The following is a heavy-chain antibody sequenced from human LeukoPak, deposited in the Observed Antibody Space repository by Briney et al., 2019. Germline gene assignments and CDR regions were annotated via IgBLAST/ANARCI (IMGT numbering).Heavy chain of an antibody. D-gene: IGHD6-25*01. CDR1: GYSFNDYW. CDR2: IYPGDSDT. V-gene: IGHV5-51*01. J-gene: IGHJ3*02. Sequence: GESLQISCKGSGYSFNDYWIGWVRQMPGKGLEWMGIIYPGDSDTRYSPSFQGQVTISADKSISTAYLQWSSLKASDTAMYYCARPDTTAAAVGAFDIWGQGTLVTVSS. CDR3: ARPDTTAAAVGAFDI.